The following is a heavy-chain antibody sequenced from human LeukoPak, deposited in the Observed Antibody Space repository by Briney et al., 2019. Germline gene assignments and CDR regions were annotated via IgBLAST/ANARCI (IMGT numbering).Heavy chain of an antibody. CDR3: ARGSSSWYYYSGMDV. D-gene: IGHD6-13*01. J-gene: IGHJ6*02. CDR2: IYYSGST. V-gene: IGHV4-31*03. Sequence: SETLSLTCTVSGGSISSGGYYWSWIRQHPGKGLEWIGDIYYSGSTYYNPSLKSRVTISVDTSKNQFSLKLSSVTAADTAVYYCARGSSSWYYYSGMDVWGQGTTVTVSS. CDR1: GGSISSGGYY.